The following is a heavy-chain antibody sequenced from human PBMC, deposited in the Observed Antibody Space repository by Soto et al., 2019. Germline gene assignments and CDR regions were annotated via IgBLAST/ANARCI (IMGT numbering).Heavy chain of an antibody. J-gene: IGHJ6*01. Sequence: PGGSRRLSCAASGFTFSSYGMSWVRQAPGKGLEWVANIKQEGSEKYYVDSVKGRFTISRDNAKNSRYLQRNSLRAEDTAVYYYSRGLGGAYSSCFFPGLDVWGQGTTVTVSS. CDR3: SRGLGGAYSSCFFPGLDV. D-gene: IGHD6-19*01. CDR1: GFTFSSYG. V-gene: IGHV3-7*04. CDR2: IKQEGSEK.